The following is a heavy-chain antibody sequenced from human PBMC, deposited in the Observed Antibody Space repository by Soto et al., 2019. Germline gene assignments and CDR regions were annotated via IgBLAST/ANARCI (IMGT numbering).Heavy chain of an antibody. D-gene: IGHD3-10*01. J-gene: IGHJ4*02. CDR3: ARQWGYYGSGSPLIDY. CDR1: GGSISSSSYY. V-gene: IGHV4-39*01. CDR2: IYYSGST. Sequence: SETLSLTCTVSGGSISSSSYYWGWIRQPPGKGLEWIGSIYYSGSTYYNPSLKSRVTISVDTSKNQFSLKLCSVTAADTAVYYCARQWGYYGSGSPLIDYWGQGTLVTVST.